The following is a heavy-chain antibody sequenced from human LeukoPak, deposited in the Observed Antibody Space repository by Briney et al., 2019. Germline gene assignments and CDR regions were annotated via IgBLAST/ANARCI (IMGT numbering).Heavy chain of an antibody. D-gene: IGHD6-19*01. V-gene: IGHV3-30*04. CDR3: AREGGAVARDPYFDY. CDR1: GFTFSSYA. Sequence: GSLRLSCAASGFTFSSYAMHWVRQAPGKGLEWVAVISYDGSNKYYADSVKGRFTISRDNSKNTLYLQMNSLRAEDTAVYYCAREGGAVARDPYFDYWGQGTLVTVSS. J-gene: IGHJ4*02. CDR2: ISYDGSNK.